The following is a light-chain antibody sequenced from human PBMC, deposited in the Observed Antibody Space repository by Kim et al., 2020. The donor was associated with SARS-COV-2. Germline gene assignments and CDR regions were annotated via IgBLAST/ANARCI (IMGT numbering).Light chain of an antibody. V-gene: IGKV1-5*03. Sequence: ASVGDRVTITCRASQTISTWLAGYQQTPGKAPNLLIYLASTLESGVPSRFIGSGSGTEFTLTIDSLQPDDFATYYCQHYSRFPYTFGQGTKVDIK. CDR1: QTISTW. CDR2: LAS. CDR3: QHYSRFPYT. J-gene: IGKJ2*01.